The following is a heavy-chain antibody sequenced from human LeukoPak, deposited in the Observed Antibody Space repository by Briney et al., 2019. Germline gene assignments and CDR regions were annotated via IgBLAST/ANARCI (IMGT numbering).Heavy chain of an antibody. V-gene: IGHV3-7*01. CDR1: GFTFSSYW. J-gene: IGHJ4*02. CDR3: ARDDDGNLDY. CDR2: IKQDESEK. Sequence: GGSLRLSCAASGFTFSSYWMSWVRQAPGKGLEWVANIKQDESEKHFVDSVKGRFSISGDNAKNSLYLQMNSLRAEDTAVYYCARDDDGNLDYWGQGTLVTVSS.